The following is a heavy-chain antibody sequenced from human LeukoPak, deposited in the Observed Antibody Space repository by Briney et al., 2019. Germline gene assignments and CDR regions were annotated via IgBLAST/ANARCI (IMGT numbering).Heavy chain of an antibody. CDR2: ISWNSGSI. V-gene: IGHV3-9*01. D-gene: IGHD3-10*01. CDR3: AKEYGSGSFDY. J-gene: IGHJ4*02. CDR1: GFTFDDHA. Sequence: PGRSLRLSCAASGFTFDDHAMHWVRQAPGKGLEWVSGISWNSGSIGYADSVKGRFTISRDNAKNSLYLQMNSLRAEDTALYYCAKEYGSGSFDYWGQGTLVTVSS.